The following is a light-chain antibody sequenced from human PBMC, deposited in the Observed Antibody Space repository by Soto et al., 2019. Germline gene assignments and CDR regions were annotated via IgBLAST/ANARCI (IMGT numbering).Light chain of an antibody. J-gene: IGKJ1*01. CDR2: DAS. Sequence: EVVMTQSPATLSMSPGDSATLSCRACQRISNKLAWYQRKPGQPPRLLIYDASTRATGVPARFSGSGSGTEFTLSISSLQSEDFGIYYCQHYHNWPLTFGQGTNVEI. CDR3: QHYHNWPLT. CDR1: QRISNK. V-gene: IGKV3-15*01.